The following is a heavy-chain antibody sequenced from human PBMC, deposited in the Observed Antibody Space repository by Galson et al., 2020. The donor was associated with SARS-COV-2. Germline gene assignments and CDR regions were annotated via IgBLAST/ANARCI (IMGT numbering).Heavy chain of an antibody. D-gene: IGHD2-21*01. V-gene: IGHV3-13*01. CDR2: IGTAGDT. CDR1: GFTFSSYD. CDR3: ARGATDYSHYYYMDV. Sequence: GGSLRLSCAASGFTFSSYDMHWVRQATGKGLEWVSAIGTAGDTYYPGSVKGRFTISRENAKDSLYLQMNSLRAGDTAVYYCARGATDYSHYYYMDVWGKGTTVTVSS. J-gene: IGHJ6*03.